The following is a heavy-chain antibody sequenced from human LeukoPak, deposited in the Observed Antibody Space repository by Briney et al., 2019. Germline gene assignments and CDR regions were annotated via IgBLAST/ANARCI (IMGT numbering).Heavy chain of an antibody. D-gene: IGHD3-22*01. J-gene: IGHJ4*02. Sequence: GGSLRLSCAASGFTFSNAWMSWVRQAPGKGLEWVGRIKSKTDGGTTDYAAPVKGRFTISRDDSKNTLYLQMNSLKTEDTAVYYCTLTYYYDSSGYYYVTHFDYWGQGTLVTVSS. CDR3: TLTYYYDSSGYYYVTHFDY. CDR2: IKSKTDGGTT. V-gene: IGHV3-15*01. CDR1: GFTFSNAW.